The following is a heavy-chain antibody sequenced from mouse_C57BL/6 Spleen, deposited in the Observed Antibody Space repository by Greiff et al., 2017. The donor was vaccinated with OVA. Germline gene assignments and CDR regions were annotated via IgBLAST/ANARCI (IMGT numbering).Heavy chain of an antibody. D-gene: IGHD4-1*01. J-gene: IGHJ2*01. V-gene: IGHV5-4*01. CDR2: ISDGGSYT. Sequence: EVQGVESGGGLVKPGGSLKLSCAASGFTFSSYAMSWVRQTPEKRLEWVATISDGGSYTYYPDNVKGRFTISRDNAKNNLYLQMSHLKSEDTAMYYCARDRLTGTDYFDYWGQGTTLTVSS. CDR1: GFTFSSYA. CDR3: ARDRLTGTDYFDY.